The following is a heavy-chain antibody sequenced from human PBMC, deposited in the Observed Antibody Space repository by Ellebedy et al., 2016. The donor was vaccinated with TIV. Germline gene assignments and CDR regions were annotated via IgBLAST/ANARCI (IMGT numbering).Heavy chain of an antibody. J-gene: IGHJ3*02. D-gene: IGHD2-2*01. Sequence: MPSETLSLTCTVSGGSISSGGYYWNWLRQQPGKGLEFIGYIYSSGNSYSNPSLKSRVTMSVDTSKNQVSLNISSVTAADTAVYYCARSCSTSSCHDAFHIWGQGTVVTVSS. CDR3: ARSCSTSSCHDAFHI. V-gene: IGHV4-31*03. CDR1: GGSISSGGYY. CDR2: IYSSGNS.